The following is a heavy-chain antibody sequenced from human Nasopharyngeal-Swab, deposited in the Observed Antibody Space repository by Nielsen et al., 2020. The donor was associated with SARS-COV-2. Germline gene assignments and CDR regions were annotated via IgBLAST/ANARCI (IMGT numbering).Heavy chain of an antibody. CDR2: ISWNSGGI. CDR1: GFTFADYA. V-gene: IGHV3-9*01. Sequence: GGSLRLSCAASGFTFADYAMHWVRHATGKGLEWVSGISWNSGGIGYADSVKGRFTISRDNAKNSLYLQMNSLRAEDTALYYCAKIGGSGWYVDAFDIWGQGTMVTVSS. CDR3: AKIGGSGWYVDAFDI. D-gene: IGHD6-19*01. J-gene: IGHJ3*02.